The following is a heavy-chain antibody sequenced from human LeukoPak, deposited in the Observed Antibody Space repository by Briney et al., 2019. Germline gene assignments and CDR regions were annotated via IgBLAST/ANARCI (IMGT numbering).Heavy chain of an antibody. J-gene: IGHJ4*02. Sequence: SDTLSLTCAVHGASFSGYYWSWIRQPPGKGLDWIGEINHSGSTNYNPSLMSRVTISVDTSKNQFSLKLSSVTAADTAVYYCARGLRVRGPDYWGQGTLVTVSS. D-gene: IGHD3-10*01. CDR2: INHSGST. CDR1: GASFSGYY. V-gene: IGHV4-34*01. CDR3: ARGLRVRGPDY.